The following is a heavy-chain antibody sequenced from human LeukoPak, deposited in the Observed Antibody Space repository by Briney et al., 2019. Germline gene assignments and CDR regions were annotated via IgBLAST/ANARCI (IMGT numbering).Heavy chain of an antibody. CDR1: GYTFTSYG. V-gene: IGHV1-18*04. D-gene: IGHD6-13*01. J-gene: IGHJ4*02. CDR2: ISAYNGNT. CDR3: ARGAGYSSSWYPPGVDY. Sequence: ASVTVSCKASGYTFTSYGISWVRQAPGQGLEWMGWISAYNGNTNYAQKLQGRVTMTTDTSTSTAYMELRSLRSDDTAVYYCARGAGYSSSWYPPGVDYWGQGTLVTVSS.